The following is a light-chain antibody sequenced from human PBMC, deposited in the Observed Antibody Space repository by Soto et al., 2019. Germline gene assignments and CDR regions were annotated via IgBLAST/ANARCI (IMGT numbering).Light chain of an antibody. CDR1: QFLSSY. CDR2: DST. V-gene: IGKV3-11*01. CDR3: PHRTNWLWT. J-gene: IGKJ1*01. Sequence: VSLSKGERASLSCRASQFLSSYLAWYQQIPGQPPRLLIYDSTNRAAGIPARFSGSRSGTDFTLTISRLAPEDFAVYYCPHRTNWLWTFRQGTKVAIK.